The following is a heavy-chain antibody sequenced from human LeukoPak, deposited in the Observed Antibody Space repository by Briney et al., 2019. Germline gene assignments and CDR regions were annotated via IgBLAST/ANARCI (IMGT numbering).Heavy chain of an antibody. CDR3: ATGPSGYFFNY. D-gene: IGHD2-8*02. J-gene: IGHJ4*02. CDR1: GFTFSDYY. V-gene: IGHV3-11*04. CDR2: ISSSGGTI. Sequence: GGSLGLSCAASGFTFSDYYMTWIRQAPGRGPEWISYISSSGGTIFYADSVKGRFTISRDNAKNSVYLQMNSLRAEDTAVYYCATGPSGYFFNYWGQGTLVTVSS.